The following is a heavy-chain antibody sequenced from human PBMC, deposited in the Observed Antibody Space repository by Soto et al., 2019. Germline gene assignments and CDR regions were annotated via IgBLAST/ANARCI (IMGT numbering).Heavy chain of an antibody. Sequence: SVKVSCKASGGTFSSYAISWVRQAPGQGLEWMGGIIPIFGTANYAQKFQGRVTITADESTSTAYMELSSLRSEDTAVYYCARVTQQQLVRYYYYGMDVWRQRTTVTVSS. D-gene: IGHD6-13*01. CDR2: IIPIFGTA. J-gene: IGHJ6*02. V-gene: IGHV1-69*13. CDR3: ARVTQQQLVRYYYYGMDV. CDR1: GGTFSSYA.